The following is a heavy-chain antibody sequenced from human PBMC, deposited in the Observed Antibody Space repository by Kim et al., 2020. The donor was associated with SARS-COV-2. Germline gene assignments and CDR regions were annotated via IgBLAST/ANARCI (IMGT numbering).Heavy chain of an antibody. CDR1: GGSISSYY. D-gene: IGHD6-19*01. J-gene: IGHJ4*02. CDR3: ARAEQWLVRGLDY. CDR2: IYYSGST. V-gene: IGHV4-59*01. Sequence: SETLSLTCTVSGGSISSYYWSWIRQPPGKGLEWIGYIYYSGSTNYNPSLKSRVTISVDTSKNQFSLKLSSVTAADTAVYYCARAEQWLVRGLDYWGQGTLVTVSS.